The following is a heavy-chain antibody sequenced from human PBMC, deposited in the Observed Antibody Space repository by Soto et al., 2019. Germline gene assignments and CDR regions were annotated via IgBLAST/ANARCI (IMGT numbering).Heavy chain of an antibody. D-gene: IGHD3-10*01. J-gene: IGHJ6*02. CDR2: ISAYNGNT. CDR1: GYTFSSYG. CDR3: ARDRGAYGMGV. V-gene: IGHV1-18*01. Sequence: QVQLVQSGAEVKKPGASVKVSCKASGYTFSSYGISWVRQAPGQGLEWMGWISAYNGNTNYAQNRQGRVPMNADTTTSTAYMELRSLRSDDTAVYYCARDRGAYGMGVWGQGTTVTGSS.